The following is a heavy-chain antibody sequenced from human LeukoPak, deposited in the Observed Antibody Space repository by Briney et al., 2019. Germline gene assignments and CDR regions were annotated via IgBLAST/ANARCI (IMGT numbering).Heavy chain of an antibody. D-gene: IGHD2-8*01. CDR3: ARGPNHYYYMDF. CDR1: GYSFTGYY. Sequence: ASVTVSCKASGYSFTGYYIHWVRQAPGQGLEWMGWIKPDGDVTKSAQKFQGRVTMTTDKSINTVFMELSGLTSDDTALYYCARGPNHYYYMDFWGKGTTVSVSS. J-gene: IGHJ6*03. V-gene: IGHV1-2*02. CDR2: IKPDGDVT.